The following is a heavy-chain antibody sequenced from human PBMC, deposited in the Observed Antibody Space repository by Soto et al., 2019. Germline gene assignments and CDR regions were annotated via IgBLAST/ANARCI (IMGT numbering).Heavy chain of an antibody. V-gene: IGHV4-34*01. CDR2: INHSGST. Sequence: QVQLQQWGAGLLKPSETLSLTCAVYGGSFSGYYWSWIRQPPGKGLEWIGEINHSGSTNYNPSLKSRVTISVDTSKNQFSLKLSSVTAADTAVYYCARENVASTGLSFDYWGQGTLVTVSS. D-gene: IGHD6-19*01. CDR1: GGSFSGYY. CDR3: ARENVASTGLSFDY. J-gene: IGHJ4*02.